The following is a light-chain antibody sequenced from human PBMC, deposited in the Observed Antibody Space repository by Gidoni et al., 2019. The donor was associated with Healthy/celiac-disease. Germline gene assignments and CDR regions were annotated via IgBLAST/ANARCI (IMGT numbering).Light chain of an antibody. J-gene: IGKJ5*01. CDR2: LGS. CDR3: MQALQTPPT. CDR1: QSLLHSNGYNS. V-gene: IGKV2-28*01. Sequence: DIVMTQSPLSLPVTPGEPASISCRSSQSLLHSNGYNSLDWYLQKPGQSPQLLIYLGSNRASGVPDRFSGSGSGTEFTLKISRVEAEDVGVYYCMQALQTPPTFGQGTRLEIK.